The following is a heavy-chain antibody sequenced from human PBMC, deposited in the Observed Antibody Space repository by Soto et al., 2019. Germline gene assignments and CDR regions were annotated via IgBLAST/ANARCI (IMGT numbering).Heavy chain of an antibody. CDR2: IWYDGSNK. Sequence: GGSLRLSCAASGFTFNSYGMHWVRQAPGKGLEWVAVIWYDGSNKYYVDSVKGRFTISRDNSKSTLYLQMNSLRAEDTAVYYCAREPAGYCSGGSCYHFDYWGQGTLVTVSS. CDR1: GFTFNSYG. V-gene: IGHV3-33*01. CDR3: AREPAGYCSGGSCYHFDY. J-gene: IGHJ4*02. D-gene: IGHD2-15*01.